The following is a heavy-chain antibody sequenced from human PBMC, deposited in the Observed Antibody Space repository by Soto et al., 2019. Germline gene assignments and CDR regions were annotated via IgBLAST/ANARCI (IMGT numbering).Heavy chain of an antibody. CDR2: ISWDGGST. CDR3: AKDLNGYSYGPVPPPDYYYYYGMDV. CDR1: GFTFDDYT. J-gene: IGHJ6*02. Sequence: GGSLRLSCAASGFTFDDYTMHWVRQAPGKGLEWVSLISWDGGSTYYADSVKGRFTISRDNSKNSLYLQMNSLRTEDTALYYCAKDLNGYSYGPVPPPDYYYYYGMDVWGQGTTVTVSS. D-gene: IGHD5-18*01. V-gene: IGHV3-43*01.